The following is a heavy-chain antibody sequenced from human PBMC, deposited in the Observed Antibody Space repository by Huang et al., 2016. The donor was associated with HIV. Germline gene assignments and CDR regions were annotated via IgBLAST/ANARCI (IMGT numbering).Heavy chain of an antibody. Sequence: EVQLVESGGGLVQPGGSLRLSCAASGFTFSSYWMHWVRKAPGKGRVWVSRINSDGSSSGYADSVKGRFTISRDNAKNTLYLQMNSLRAEDTAVYYCVRDPRIQSWLNYFDYWGQGTLVSVSS. D-gene: IGHD3-22*01. CDR2: INSDGSSS. CDR1: GFTFSSYW. V-gene: IGHV3-74*01. CDR3: VRDPRIQSWLNYFDY. J-gene: IGHJ4*02.